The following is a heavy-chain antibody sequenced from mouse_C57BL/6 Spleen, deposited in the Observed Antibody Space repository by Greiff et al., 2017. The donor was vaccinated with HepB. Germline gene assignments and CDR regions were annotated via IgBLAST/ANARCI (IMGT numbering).Heavy chain of an antibody. V-gene: IGHV14-2*01. J-gene: IGHJ3*01. CDR1: GFNIKDYY. CDR2: IDPEDGET. Sequence: EVQLQQSGAELVKPGASVKLSCTASGFNIKDYYMHWVKQRTEQGLEWIGRIDPEDGETKYAPNIQGKATITADTSSNTAYLQPSSLPSEDTAVYYCARGVTTEEPFAYWGQGTLVTVSA. CDR3: ARGVTTEEPFAY. D-gene: IGHD2-2*01.